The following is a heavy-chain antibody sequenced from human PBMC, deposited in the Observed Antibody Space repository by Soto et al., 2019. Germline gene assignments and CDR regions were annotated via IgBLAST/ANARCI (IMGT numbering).Heavy chain of an antibody. Sequence: ASVKVSCKASGYTFTSYSMHWVRQAPGQRLEWMGWINAGNGNTKYSQKFQGRVTITRDTSASTAYMELSSLRSEDTAVYYCARSGSSGRVLRFLEWLLLVYYWGQGTLVTVSS. J-gene: IGHJ4*02. CDR2: INAGNGNT. V-gene: IGHV1-3*01. CDR3: ARSGSSGRVLRFLEWLLLVYY. D-gene: IGHD3-3*01. CDR1: GYTFTSYS.